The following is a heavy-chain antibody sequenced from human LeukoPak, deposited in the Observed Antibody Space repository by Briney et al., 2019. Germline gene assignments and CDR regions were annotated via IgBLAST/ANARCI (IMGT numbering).Heavy chain of an antibody. CDR2: ISGSGGST. CDR3: AKNRGSGFWSGYWDV. J-gene: IGHJ6*02. Sequence: HPGGSLRLSCAASGFTFSSYAMSWVRQAPGKGLEWVSAISGSGGSTYYADSVKGRFTISRDNSKNTLYLQMNSLRAEDTAVYYCAKNRGSGFWSGYWDVWGQGTTVTVSS. CDR1: GFTFSSYA. D-gene: IGHD3-3*01. V-gene: IGHV3-23*01.